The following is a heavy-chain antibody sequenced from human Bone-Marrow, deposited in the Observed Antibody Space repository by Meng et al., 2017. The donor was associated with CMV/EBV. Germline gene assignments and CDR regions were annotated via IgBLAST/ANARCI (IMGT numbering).Heavy chain of an antibody. V-gene: IGHV4-39*07. CDR3: SLSGGYYSGRLGYYFDF. CDR1: GGSISSGDYY. CDR2: IYYSGST. Sequence: GSLRLSCTVSGGSISSGDYYWSWIRQPPGKGLEWIGSIYYSGSTYYNTSLKSRVTISVDTSKNQFSLKLSSVTTAGTAVYYCSLSGGYYSGRLGYYFDFWGQGTMVTVSS. J-gene: IGHJ4*02. D-gene: IGHD3-22*01.